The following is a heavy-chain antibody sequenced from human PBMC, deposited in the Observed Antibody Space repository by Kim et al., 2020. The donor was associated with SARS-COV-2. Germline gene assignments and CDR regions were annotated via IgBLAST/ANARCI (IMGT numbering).Heavy chain of an antibody. CDR1: GGSFNGYY. V-gene: IGHV4-34*01. Sequence: SETLSLTCAVYGGSFNGYYWTWIRQPPGKGLEWIGEINPSGTTNYIPSLRNRVAISLDTSKNHISLKLNPVTAADTAVYYCAGVRRAYSPQLPARGLDVWGQGTAVTVSS. CDR3: AGVRRAYSPQLPARGLDV. D-gene: IGHD5-18*01. J-gene: IGHJ6*01. CDR2: INPSGTT.